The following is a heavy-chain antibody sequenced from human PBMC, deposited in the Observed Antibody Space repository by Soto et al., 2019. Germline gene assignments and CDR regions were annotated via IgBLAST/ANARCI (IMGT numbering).Heavy chain of an antibody. J-gene: IGHJ1*01. CDR2: IIPIFGTA. Sequence: SVKVSCKASGGTFSSYAISWVRQAPGQGLEWMGGIIPIFGTANYAQKFQGRVTITADESTSTAYMELSSLRSEDTAVYYCARDGVVVAASSYFQHWGQGTLVTVSS. D-gene: IGHD2-15*01. V-gene: IGHV1-69*13. CDR3: ARDGVVVAASSYFQH. CDR1: GGTFSSYA.